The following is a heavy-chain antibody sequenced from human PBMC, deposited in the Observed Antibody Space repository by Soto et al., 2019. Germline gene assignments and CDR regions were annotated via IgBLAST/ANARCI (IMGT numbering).Heavy chain of an antibody. D-gene: IGHD2-2*01. CDR3: ARVASVVVPAPFWYFDL. CDR2: ISSSGSTI. CDR1: GFTFSDYY. J-gene: IGHJ2*01. V-gene: IGHV3-11*01. Sequence: QVQLVESGGGLVKPGGSLRLSCAASGFTFSDYYMSWIRQAPGKGLAWVSYISSSGSTIYDADSVKGRFTISRDNAKNSLYLQMNSLRAEDTAVYYGARVASVVVPAPFWYFDLWGRGTLVTVSS.